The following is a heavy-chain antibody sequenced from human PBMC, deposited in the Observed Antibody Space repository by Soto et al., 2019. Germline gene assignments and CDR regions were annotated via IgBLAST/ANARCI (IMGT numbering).Heavy chain of an antibody. V-gene: IGHV4-34*01. D-gene: IGHD3-10*01. Sequence: PSETLSLTCAVYGGSFSGYYWSWIRQPPGKGPEWIGEINHSGSPNYTPSLKSRVTISVDTSKNQFSLKLSSVTAADTAVYYCARDRGHLYGMDVWGQGTTVTV. CDR2: INHSGSP. CDR3: ARDRGHLYGMDV. CDR1: GGSFSGYY. J-gene: IGHJ6*02.